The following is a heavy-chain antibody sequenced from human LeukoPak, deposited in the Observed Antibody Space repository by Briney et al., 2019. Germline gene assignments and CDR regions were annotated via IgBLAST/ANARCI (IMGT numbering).Heavy chain of an antibody. V-gene: IGHV3-7*01. J-gene: IGHJ4*02. D-gene: IGHD5-18*01. CDR3: ARVLGVYSYYFDY. Sequence: PGGSLRLSCAVSGFTFSNEAMGWVRQAPGRGLEWVANIKQDGSERYYVDSVKGRFTISRDNAKNSLYLQMNSLRAEDTAVYYCARVLGVYSYYFDYWGQGTLVTVSS. CDR2: IKQDGSER. CDR1: GFTFSNEA.